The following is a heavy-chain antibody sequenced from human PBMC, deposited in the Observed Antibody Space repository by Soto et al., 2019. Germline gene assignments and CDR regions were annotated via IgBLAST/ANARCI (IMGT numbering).Heavy chain of an antibody. D-gene: IGHD3-22*01. CDR2: ISYDGSNK. J-gene: IGHJ2*01. Sequence: QGQLVESGGGVVQPGRSLRLSCAASGFSFSSYGMHWVRQAPGKGLERVAVISYDGSNKYYADSVKGRFTISRDNSKNTLYLQMNSLRAEDTAVYYCTKVVSGYTRALKWYFDLWGRGTLVTVSS. CDR1: GFSFSSYG. V-gene: IGHV3-30*18. CDR3: TKVVSGYTRALKWYFDL.